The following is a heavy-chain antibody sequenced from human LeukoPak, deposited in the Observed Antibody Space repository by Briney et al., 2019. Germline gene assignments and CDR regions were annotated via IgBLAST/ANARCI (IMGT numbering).Heavy chain of an antibody. D-gene: IGHD6-19*01. J-gene: IGHJ3*02. V-gene: IGHV5-10-1*01. CDR3: ARQSGVAVAGSFVDAFDI. CDR1: GYSFTSYW. CDR2: IDPSDSYT. Sequence: GESLKISCKGSGYSFTSYWISWVRQMPGKGLEWMGRIDPSDSYTNYSPSFQGHVTIPADKSISTAYLQWSSLKASDTAMYYCARQSGVAVAGSFVDAFDIWGQGTMVTVSS.